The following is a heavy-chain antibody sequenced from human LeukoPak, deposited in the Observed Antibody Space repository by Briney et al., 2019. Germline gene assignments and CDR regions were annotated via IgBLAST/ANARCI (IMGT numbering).Heavy chain of an antibody. CDR2: ISSSSSYI. Sequence: GGSLRLSCAASGFTFSSYSMNWVRQAPGNGLEWVSSISSSSSYIYYADSVKGRFTISRDNAKNSLYLQMNSLRAEDTAVYYCARGDYDFWSAGGNWFDPWGQGTLVTVSS. D-gene: IGHD3-3*01. CDR1: GFTFSSYS. V-gene: IGHV3-21*01. J-gene: IGHJ5*02. CDR3: ARGDYDFWSAGGNWFDP.